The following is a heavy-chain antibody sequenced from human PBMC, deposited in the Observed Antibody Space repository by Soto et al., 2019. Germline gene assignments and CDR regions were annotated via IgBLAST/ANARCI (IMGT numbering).Heavy chain of an antibody. D-gene: IGHD2-2*01. V-gene: IGHV3-23*01. J-gene: IGHJ5*02. CDR2: ISGSGDAT. CDR3: AKKAGLVSTYPPQFDP. CDR1: GFTFSSYA. Sequence: VQLLESGGGLVQPGGSLRLSCAASGFTFSSYAMSWVRQAPGKGLEWVSVISGSGDATHYADSVKGRFTISRDNSKNTLYLQMNRLRVEDTAVYYCAKKAGLVSTYPPQFDPGGQGTLVTFSS.